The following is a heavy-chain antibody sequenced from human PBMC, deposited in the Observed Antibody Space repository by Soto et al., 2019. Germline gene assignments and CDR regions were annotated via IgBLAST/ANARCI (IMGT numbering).Heavy chain of an antibody. V-gene: IGHV1-69*02. D-gene: IGHD2-21*01. CDR3: AITYCRHNSCPRGFDF. Sequence: QVQVVQSGAEVKKPESSVKVSCKPSGGTFNTYTVNWVRLAPGHGLEWMGRFIPILDMANYAQKFQDRVTITADRSTFTAYMELNSLTSDDTAVYYCAITYCRHNSCPRGFDFWGPGTRVTVSS. CDR2: FIPILDMA. J-gene: IGHJ4*02. CDR1: GGTFNTYT.